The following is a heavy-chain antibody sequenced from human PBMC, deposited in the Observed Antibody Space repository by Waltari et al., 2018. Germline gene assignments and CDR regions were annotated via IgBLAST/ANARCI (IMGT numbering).Heavy chain of an antibody. CDR1: GFIFNTFN. D-gene: IGHD5-12*01. CDR2: MGSTGSI. J-gene: IGHJ4*02. CDR3: VRETPITSRFES. V-gene: IGHV3-48*01. Sequence: EVNLEESGGDLVQPGGSLRLSCATSGFIFNTFNMNWVRQSPLRGLEGVASMGSTGSIHYADSVKGRFIIARDNGKSSLSLQMDSLRAEDTGVYYCVRETPITSRFESWGQGTPVTVSS.